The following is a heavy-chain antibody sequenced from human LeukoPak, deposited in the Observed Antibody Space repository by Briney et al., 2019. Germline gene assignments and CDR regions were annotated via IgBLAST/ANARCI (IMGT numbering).Heavy chain of an antibody. CDR1: GGSIRSSSYY. CDR3: ARRGRIQLWFSSDY. V-gene: IGHV4-39*07. J-gene: IGHJ4*02. D-gene: IGHD5-18*01. Sequence: SETLSLTCTVSGGSIRSSSYYWGWIRQPPGTGLEWIGNIYYSGSTSYNPCLKSRVTISVDKSKNQFSLKLSSVTAAHTAVYYCARRGRIQLWFSSDYWGQGTLVTVSS. CDR2: IYYSGST.